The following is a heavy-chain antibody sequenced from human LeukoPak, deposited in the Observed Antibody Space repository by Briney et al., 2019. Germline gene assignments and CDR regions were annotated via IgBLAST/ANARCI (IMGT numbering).Heavy chain of an antibody. CDR2: ISFDGGNK. D-gene: IGHD3-9*01. Sequence: GRSLRLSCAASGSTFSDYAIHWVRQAPGKGLEWVAVISFDGGNKYYADSVKGRFTVSRDNSKNTLYLQMNSLRPEDTAVYYCARDQTPQYDILTGYYFHYWGQGTLVSVSS. J-gene: IGHJ4*02. CDR3: ARDQTPQYDILTGYYFHY. CDR1: GSTFSDYA. V-gene: IGHV3-30-3*01.